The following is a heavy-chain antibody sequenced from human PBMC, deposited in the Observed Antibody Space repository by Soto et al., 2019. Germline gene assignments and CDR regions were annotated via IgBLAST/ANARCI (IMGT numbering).Heavy chain of an antibody. CDR2: IYYSGST. Sequence: SETLSLTCTVSGGSISSGGYYWSWIRQHPGKSLEWIGYIYYSGSTYYNPSLKSRVTISVDTSKNQFSLKLSSVTAADTAVYYCARDTHYDFWSGSAYGMDVWGQGTTVTVSS. CDR3: ARDTHYDFWSGSAYGMDV. CDR1: GGSISSGGYY. J-gene: IGHJ6*02. V-gene: IGHV4-31*03. D-gene: IGHD3-3*01.